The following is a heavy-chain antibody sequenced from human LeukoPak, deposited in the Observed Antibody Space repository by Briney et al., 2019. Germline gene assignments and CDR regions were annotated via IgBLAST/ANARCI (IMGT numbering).Heavy chain of an antibody. CDR1: GYTFSSYY. Sequence: ASVTVSCKASGYTFSSYYMNWVRQAPGQGLEWMGIINSSRGSTSYAQKFQGRVTMTRDTSTNTVYMELSSLRSEDTAVYYCASGSYYYDSSGLDYWGQGTLVTVSS. J-gene: IGHJ4*02. CDR3: ASGSYYYDSSGLDY. D-gene: IGHD3-22*01. V-gene: IGHV1-46*01. CDR2: INSSRGST.